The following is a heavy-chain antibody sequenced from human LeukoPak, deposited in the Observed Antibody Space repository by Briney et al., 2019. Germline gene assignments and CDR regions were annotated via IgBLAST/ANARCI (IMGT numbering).Heavy chain of an antibody. D-gene: IGHD3-22*01. V-gene: IGHV7-4-1*02. CDR1: GYTFTSYA. J-gene: IGHJ4*02. CDR3: AREGNYNDNDY. Sequence: ASVKVSCKASGYTFTSYAMNWARQAPGQGLEWMGWINTNTGNPTYAQGFTGRFVFSFDTPVSTAYLQISSLKAEDTAVYYCAREGNYNDNDYWGQGTLVTVSS. CDR2: INTNTGNP.